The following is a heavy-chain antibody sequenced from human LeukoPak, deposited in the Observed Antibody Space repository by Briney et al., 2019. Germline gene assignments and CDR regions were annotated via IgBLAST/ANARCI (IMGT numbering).Heavy chain of an antibody. CDR2: NHSGST. CDR3: ARRITIFGVPPQNWFDP. J-gene: IGHJ5*02. V-gene: IGHV4-34*01. D-gene: IGHD3-3*01. Sequence: NHSGSTNYNPSLKSRVTISVDTSKNQFSLKLSSVTAADTAVYYCARRITIFGVPPQNWFDPWGQGTLVTVSS.